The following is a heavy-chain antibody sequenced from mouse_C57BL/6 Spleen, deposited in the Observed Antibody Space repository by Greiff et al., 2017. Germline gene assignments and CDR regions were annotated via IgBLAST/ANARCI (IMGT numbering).Heavy chain of an antibody. J-gene: IGHJ3*01. Sequence: EVKLVESGPGLVKPSQSLSLTCSVTGYSITSGYYWNWIRQFPGNKLEWMGYISYDGSNNYNPSLKNRISITRDTSKNQFFLKLNSVTTEDTATYYCAREGFTTGFAYWGQGTLVTVSA. CDR3: AREGFTTGFAY. CDR1: GYSITSGYY. D-gene: IGHD1-1*01. V-gene: IGHV3-6*01. CDR2: ISYDGSN.